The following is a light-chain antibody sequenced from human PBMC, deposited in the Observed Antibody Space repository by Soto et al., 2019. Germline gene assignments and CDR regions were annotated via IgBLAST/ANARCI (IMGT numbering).Light chain of an antibody. Sequence: IQMTQSPCSLSASVGDRVTITCRSSERIITYLNWYQQKPGKAPKLLISPISTLQRGVPSRFNGSWSGTEFTLTITGLQPEDFATYYCQLSYSTPYTFGQGTKLEIK. CDR2: PIS. V-gene: IGKV1-39*01. CDR3: QLSYSTPYT. J-gene: IGKJ2*01. CDR1: ERIITY.